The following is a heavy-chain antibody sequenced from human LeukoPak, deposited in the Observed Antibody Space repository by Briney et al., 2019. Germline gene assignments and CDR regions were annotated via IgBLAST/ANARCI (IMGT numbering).Heavy chain of an antibody. CDR1: GYTFTSYY. V-gene: IGHV1-46*01. Sequence: ASVKVSCKASGYTFTSYYMHWVRQAPGQGLEWMGIINPSGGSTSYAQKFQGRVTMTRDTSTSTVYMELSSLRSEDTAVYYCARDRMYYDFWSGYTVPDYGMDVWGQGTTVTVSS. J-gene: IGHJ6*02. CDR3: ARDRMYYDFWSGYTVPDYGMDV. D-gene: IGHD3-3*01. CDR2: INPSGGST.